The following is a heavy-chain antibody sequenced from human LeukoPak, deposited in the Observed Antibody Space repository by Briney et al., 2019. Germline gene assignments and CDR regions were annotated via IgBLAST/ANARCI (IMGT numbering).Heavy chain of an antibody. CDR3: ARAPSSGWHLFDY. D-gene: IGHD6-19*01. V-gene: IGHV1-2*02. Sequence: ASVKVSCKASGYTFTGYYMHWVRQAPGQGLEWMGWINPNSGGTNYAQKFQGRVTMTRDTSISTAYMELSRLRSDDTAVYYCARAPSSGWHLFDYWGQGTLVTVSS. J-gene: IGHJ4*02. CDR1: GYTFTGYY. CDR2: INPNSGGT.